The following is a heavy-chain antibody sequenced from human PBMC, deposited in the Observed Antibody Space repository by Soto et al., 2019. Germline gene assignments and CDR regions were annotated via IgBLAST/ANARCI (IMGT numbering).Heavy chain of an antibody. CDR2: TLYSGRT. Sequence: QVQLQESGPGLVKPSGTLSLTCAVSGASISSGWWTWVRQPPGKGLEWIGETLYSGRTNYNSSLNSRVTISIDKFKKQFSLNLSCVTATDTAVYYCSSRVTDAPTWGQGTLVTVSS. CDR1: GASISSGW. D-gene: IGHD3-10*01. CDR3: SSRVTDAPT. J-gene: IGHJ5*02. V-gene: IGHV4-4*02.